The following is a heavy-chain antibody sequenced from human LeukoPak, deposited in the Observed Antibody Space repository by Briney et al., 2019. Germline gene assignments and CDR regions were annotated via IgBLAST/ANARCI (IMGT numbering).Heavy chain of an antibody. V-gene: IGHV4-34*01. Sequence: SETLSLTCAVYGGSFSGYYWSWIRQPPGKGLERIGEINHSGSTNYNPSLKSRVTISVDTSKNQFSLKLSSVTAADTAVYYCARALHYYGSGTLFDYWGQGTLVTVSS. CDR1: GGSFSGYY. CDR3: ARALHYYGSGTLFDY. D-gene: IGHD3-10*01. CDR2: INHSGST. J-gene: IGHJ4*02.